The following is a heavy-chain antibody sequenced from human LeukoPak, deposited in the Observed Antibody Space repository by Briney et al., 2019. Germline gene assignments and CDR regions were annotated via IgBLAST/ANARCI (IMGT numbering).Heavy chain of an antibody. D-gene: IGHD3-22*01. J-gene: IGHJ5*02. CDR2: INHSGST. CDR3: ARIALRLTWFDP. V-gene: IGHV4-34*01. Sequence: PSGTLSLTCAVYGGSFSGYYWSWIRQPPGKGLEWIGEINHSGSTNYNPSLKSRVTISVDTSKDQFSLKLSSVTAADTAVYYCARIALRLTWFDPWGQGTLVTVSS. CDR1: GGSFSGYY.